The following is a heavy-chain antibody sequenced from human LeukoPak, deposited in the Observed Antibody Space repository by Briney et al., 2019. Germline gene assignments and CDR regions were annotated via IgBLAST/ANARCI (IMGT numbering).Heavy chain of an antibody. D-gene: IGHD1-26*01. J-gene: IGHJ4*02. CDR3: ARARSSIVGATDY. V-gene: IGHV3-64*01. CDR2: ISSNGGST. Sequence: GGSLRLSCAASGFTFSSYAMHWVRQAPGKGLEYVSAISSNGGSTYYANSVKGRFTISRDNSKNTLYLQMGSLRAEDMAVYYCARARSSIVGATDYRGQGTLVTVSS. CDR1: GFTFSSYA.